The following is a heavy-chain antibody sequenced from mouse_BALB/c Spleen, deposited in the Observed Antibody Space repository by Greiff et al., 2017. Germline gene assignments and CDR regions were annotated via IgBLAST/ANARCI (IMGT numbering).Heavy chain of an antibody. CDR3: ARRDTTVADYFDY. V-gene: IGHV1-9*01. J-gene: IGHJ2*01. CDR2: ILPGSGST. D-gene: IGHD1-1*01. Sequence: QVQLKESGAELMKPGASVKISCKATGYTFSSYWIEWVKQRPGHGLEWIGEILPGSGSTNYNEKFKGKATFTADTSSNTAYMQLSSLTSEDSAVYYCARRDTTVADYFDYWGQGTTLTVSS. CDR1: GYTFSSYW.